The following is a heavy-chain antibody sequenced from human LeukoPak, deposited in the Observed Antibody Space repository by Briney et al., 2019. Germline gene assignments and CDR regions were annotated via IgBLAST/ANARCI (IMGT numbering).Heavy chain of an antibody. D-gene: IGHD6-19*01. V-gene: IGHV4-34*01. Sequence: KASETLSLTCTVYGGSFSGYYWSWIRQPPGKGLEWIGEINHRGSTNYHPSFKRRVTISVDTSNTQLSLKLNSVTAADTAVYYCAPPTRGGIAVTGTFGYWGQGTLVTVSS. J-gene: IGHJ4*02. CDR1: GGSFSGYY. CDR3: APPTRGGIAVTGTFGY. CDR2: INHRGST.